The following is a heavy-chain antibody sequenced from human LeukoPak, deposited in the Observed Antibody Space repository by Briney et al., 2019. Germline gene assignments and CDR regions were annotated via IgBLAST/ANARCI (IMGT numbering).Heavy chain of an antibody. CDR3: ARGLVGSGSTLFDY. CDR2: INHSGST. CDR1: GGSFSGYY. J-gene: IGHJ4*02. D-gene: IGHD3-10*01. Sequence: SETLCLTCAVYGGSFSGYYWSGIRQPPGKGLEWVGEINHSGSTNYNPSLKSRVTISVDTSKNQFSRKLSSVAAADTAVYYCARGLVGSGSTLFDYWGQGTLVTVSS. V-gene: IGHV4-34*01.